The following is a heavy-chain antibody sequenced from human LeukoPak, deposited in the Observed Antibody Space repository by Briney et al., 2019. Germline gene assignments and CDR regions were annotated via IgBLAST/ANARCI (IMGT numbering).Heavy chain of an antibody. CDR2: ISDSGGST. CDR1: GITLSNYG. Sequence: GGSLRLSCAVSGITLSNYGMSWVRQAPGKGLEWVAGISDSGGSTNYADSVKGRFTISRDNPKNTLYLQMNSLTAEDTAVYFCARRSVVIRVILVGFHKEAFYFDSWGQGALVTVSS. CDR3: ARRSVVIRVILVGFHKEAFYFDS. J-gene: IGHJ4*02. D-gene: IGHD3-22*01. V-gene: IGHV3-23*01.